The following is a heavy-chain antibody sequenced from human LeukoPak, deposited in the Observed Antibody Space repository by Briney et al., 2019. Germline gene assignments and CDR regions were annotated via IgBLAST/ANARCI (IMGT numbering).Heavy chain of an antibody. Sequence: GESLQLYGKGSGYSFTNNWIGWVRQMPGKGLEWMGIIYPDDSDITYSPSFQGQVTISADKSISIAYLQWNSLKASDTAMYYCARRSSLAWTFDIWGQRTFPTVSS. V-gene: IGHV5-51*01. CDR1: GYSFTNNW. J-gene: IGHJ3*02. D-gene: IGHD5-12*01. CDR2: IYPDDSDI. CDR3: ARRSSLAWTFDI.